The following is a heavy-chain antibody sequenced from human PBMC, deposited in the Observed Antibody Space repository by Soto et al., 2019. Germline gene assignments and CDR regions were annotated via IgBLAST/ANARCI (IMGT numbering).Heavy chain of an antibody. Sequence: SETLSLTCTVSGGSISSSSYYWGWIRQPPGKGLEWIGSIYYSGSTYYNPSLKSRVTISVDTSKNQFSLKLSSVTAADTAVYYCARSIAAAGSIYYYYGMDVWGQGTTVTVSS. D-gene: IGHD6-13*01. CDR3: ARSIAAAGSIYYYYGMDV. V-gene: IGHV4-39*01. CDR2: IYYSGST. J-gene: IGHJ6*02. CDR1: GGSISSSSYY.